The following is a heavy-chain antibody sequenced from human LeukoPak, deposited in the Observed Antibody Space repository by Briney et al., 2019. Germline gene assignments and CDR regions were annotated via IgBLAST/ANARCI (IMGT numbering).Heavy chain of an antibody. Sequence: GGSLRLSCAASGSTFYTYAMSWVRQAPGKGLEWVSAISGRDGRTYYSDSVKGRFTISRDNSQNTLYLQMNTLRAEDTAVYYCSTSPSFGSSWYQFNYWGQGALVIVSS. J-gene: IGHJ4*02. V-gene: IGHV3-23*01. CDR1: GSTFYTYA. D-gene: IGHD6-13*01. CDR2: ISGRDGRT. CDR3: STSPSFGSSWYQFNY.